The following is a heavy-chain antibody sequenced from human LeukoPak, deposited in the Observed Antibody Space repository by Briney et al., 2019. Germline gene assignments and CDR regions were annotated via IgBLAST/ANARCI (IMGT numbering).Heavy chain of an antibody. D-gene: IGHD4-17*01. CDR1: GFTFSSYS. CDR3: ARGGVTTYGYEF. V-gene: IGHV3-21*06. CDR2: ISPSSGYI. J-gene: IGHJ4*02. Sequence: GGSLRLSCAASGFTFSSYSMNWVRQAPGKGLEWVSSISPSSGYIYYADSVKGRLTISRDDAKNSLCLQMNSLRAEDTAVYYCARGGVTTYGYEFWGQGAPVTVSS.